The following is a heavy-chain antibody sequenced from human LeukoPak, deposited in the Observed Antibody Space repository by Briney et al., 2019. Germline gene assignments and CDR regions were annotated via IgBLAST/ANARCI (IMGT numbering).Heavy chain of an antibody. CDR3: ARDSPAARIDY. V-gene: IGHV3-33*01. Sequence: TGGSLRLSCAASGFTFSSYGMHWVRQAPGKGLEWVAVIWYDGSNKYYADSVKGRFTISRDNSKNTLYLQMNSLRAEDTAVYYCARDSPAARIDYWGQGTLVTVPS. J-gene: IGHJ4*02. CDR2: IWYDGSNK. D-gene: IGHD6-25*01. CDR1: GFTFSSYG.